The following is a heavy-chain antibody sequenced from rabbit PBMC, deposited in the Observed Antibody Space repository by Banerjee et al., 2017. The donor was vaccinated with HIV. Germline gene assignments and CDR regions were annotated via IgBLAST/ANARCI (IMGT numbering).Heavy chain of an antibody. D-gene: IGHD4-1*01. CDR2: IYGGSGST. CDR3: ARDRAYTSAWYLDL. J-gene: IGHJ6*01. Sequence: QEQLKETGGGLVQPGGSLTLSCKASGFDFSSYYMSWVRQAPGKGLEWIGIIYGGSGSTDYASWVNGRFTISKTSSTTVTLQMTSLTAADTATYFCARDRAYTSAWYLDLWGPGTLVTVS. V-gene: IGHV1S45*01. CDR1: GFDFSSYYM.